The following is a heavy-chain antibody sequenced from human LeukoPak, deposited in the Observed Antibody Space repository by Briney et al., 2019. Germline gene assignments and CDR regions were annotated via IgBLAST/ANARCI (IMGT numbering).Heavy chain of an antibody. V-gene: IGHV3-23*01. D-gene: IGHD6-6*01. Sequence: GSLRLSCAASGFTFSSYAMSWVRQAPGKGLEWVSAISGIGGSTYYADSVKGRFTISRDNSKNTLYLQMNSLRAEDTAVYYCANSGSSSYICFDYWGQGTLVTVSS. CDR2: ISGIGGST. CDR1: GFTFSSYA. CDR3: ANSGSSSYICFDY. J-gene: IGHJ4*02.